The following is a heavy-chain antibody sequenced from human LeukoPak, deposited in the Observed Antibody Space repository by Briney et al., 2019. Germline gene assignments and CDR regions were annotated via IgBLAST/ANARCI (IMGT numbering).Heavy chain of an antibody. Sequence: GGSLRLSCAASGFTFSSYSMNWVRQAPGKGLEWVSYISSSSSTIYYADSVKGRFTISRDNAKNSLYLQMNSLRPEDTAVYYCARAPSIVDYWGQGTLVTVSS. J-gene: IGHJ4*02. D-gene: IGHD3-16*02. CDR3: ARAPSIVDY. CDR2: ISSSSSTI. CDR1: GFTFSSYS. V-gene: IGHV3-48*01.